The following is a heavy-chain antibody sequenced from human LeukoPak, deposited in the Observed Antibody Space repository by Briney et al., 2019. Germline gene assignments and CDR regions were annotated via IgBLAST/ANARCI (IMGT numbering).Heavy chain of an antibody. Sequence: PSQTLPLTCTVSGGSISSGDYYWSWIRQPPGKGLEWIGYIYYSGSTYYNPSLKSRVTISVDTSKNRFSLKLSSVTAADTAVYYCARGWMVRGVTNWFDPWGQGTLVTVSS. V-gene: IGHV4-30-4*01. CDR3: ARGWMVRGVTNWFDP. J-gene: IGHJ5*02. CDR1: GGSISSGDYY. D-gene: IGHD3-10*01. CDR2: IYYSGST.